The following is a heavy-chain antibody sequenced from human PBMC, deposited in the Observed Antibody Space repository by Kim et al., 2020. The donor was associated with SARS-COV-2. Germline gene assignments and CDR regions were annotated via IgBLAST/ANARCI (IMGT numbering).Heavy chain of an antibody. J-gene: IGHJ3*02. V-gene: IGHV4-59*01. CDR3: ARDLDTAMGDAFDI. D-gene: IGHD5-18*01. Sequence: YNPSLQSRVTISVDTSKNQFSRKLTSVSAADTAMYYCARDLDTAMGDAFDIWGQETMVTVSS.